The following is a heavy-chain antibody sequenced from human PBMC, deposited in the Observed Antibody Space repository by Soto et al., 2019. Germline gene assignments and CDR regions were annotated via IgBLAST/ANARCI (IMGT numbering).Heavy chain of an antibody. Sequence: SGESLKISCKGSGYYFPSYWIGWVRQMPGKGLEWMGIFYPGDSDTRYSPSFQGQVTISADRSISTAYLQWSSLKPSDTAMYYCARQGSGAEGFDYWGQGTLVTVSS. CDR2: FYPGDSDT. V-gene: IGHV5-51*01. CDR3: ARQGSGAEGFDY. J-gene: IGHJ4*02. CDR1: GYYFPSYW. D-gene: IGHD6-25*01.